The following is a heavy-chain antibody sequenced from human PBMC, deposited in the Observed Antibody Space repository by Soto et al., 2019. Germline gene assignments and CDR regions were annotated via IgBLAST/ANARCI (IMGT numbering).Heavy chain of an antibody. J-gene: IGHJ6*03. CDR1: GYTNTVYY. Sequence: ASVNVSCKASGYTNTVYYMHWVRQAPGQGLEWMGWINPNSGGTNYAQKFQGWVTMTRDTSISTAYMELSRLRSDDTAVYYCARDGEYSSGWSDFHYMDVWGKGTTVTVSS. V-gene: IGHV1-2*04. D-gene: IGHD6-19*01. CDR3: ARDGEYSSGWSDFHYMDV. CDR2: INPNSGGT.